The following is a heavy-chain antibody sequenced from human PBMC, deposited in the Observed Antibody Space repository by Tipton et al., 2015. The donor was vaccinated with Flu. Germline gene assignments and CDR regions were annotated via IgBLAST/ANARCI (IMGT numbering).Heavy chain of an antibody. CDR2: IYTSGIT. V-gene: IGHV4-4*07. D-gene: IGHD3-10*01. CDR3: AGGSGSGTFVIFDY. Sequence: GLVKPSETLSLTCTVSGGSLSSFYWTWIRQPAGKGLEWIGRIYTSGITKYNPSLKSRVTMSVDTSKNQFSLSLSSVTAADTAVYYCAGGSGSGTFVIFDYWGQGTLVAVSS. J-gene: IGHJ4*02. CDR1: GGSLSSFY.